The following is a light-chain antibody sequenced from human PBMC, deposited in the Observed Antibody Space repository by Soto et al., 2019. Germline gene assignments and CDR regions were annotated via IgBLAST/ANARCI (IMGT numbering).Light chain of an antibody. CDR2: EAS. V-gene: IGKV1-5*01. CDR3: QQYDTYSWT. J-gene: IGKJ1*01. CDR1: QSISSW. Sequence: EIQMTQYPSTLSLSLGERVTLPFRASQSISSWLAWYQQKPGKAPKLLIYEASSMESGVSSRFSGSGSGTEFTLTISSLQPDDFATYYCQQYDTYSWTFGQGTKVDIK.